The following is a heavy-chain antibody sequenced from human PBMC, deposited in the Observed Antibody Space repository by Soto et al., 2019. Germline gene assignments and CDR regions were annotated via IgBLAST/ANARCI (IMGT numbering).Heavy chain of an antibody. V-gene: IGHV3-74*01. Sequence: EVQLVESGGGLVQPGGSLRLSCAASGFTFSIYWMHWVRPAPGKGLVWVSRTNSDGSSTSYADSVKGRFTSSRDNGKNTLYLQMKSRRADDKAVYYCAREGNYCSGGSCYNDAFDSWGQGTMVTVSS. CDR1: GFTFSIYW. J-gene: IGHJ3*02. D-gene: IGHD2-15*01. CDR3: AREGNYCSGGSCYNDAFDS. CDR2: TNSDGSST.